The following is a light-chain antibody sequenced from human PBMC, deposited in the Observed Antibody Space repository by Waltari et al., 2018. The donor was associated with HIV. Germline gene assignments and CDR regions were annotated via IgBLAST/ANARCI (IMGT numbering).Light chain of an antibody. CDR3: QSSDTTASHEL. V-gene: IGLV3-25*03. J-gene: IGLJ2*01. CDR2: KDT. CDR1: ALSKQY. Sequence: SRDLTQPPSVSVSPGQTARITCSGDALSKQYSYWYQQKAGQAPVLVIFKDTERPSGIPESFSASSSGTTVTLTITSVEAEDEAEYFCQSSDTTASHELFGGGTKLTVL.